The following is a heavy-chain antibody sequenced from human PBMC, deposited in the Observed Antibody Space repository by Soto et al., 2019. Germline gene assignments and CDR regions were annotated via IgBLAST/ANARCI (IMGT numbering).Heavy chain of an antibody. CDR3: ASGGYSGYDFFDY. D-gene: IGHD5-12*01. CDR2: ISSSRYI. CDR1: GFTFSTYS. J-gene: IGHJ4*02. V-gene: IGHV3-21*01. Sequence: PGGSLRLSCAASGFTFSTYSMNWVRQAPGKGLEWVSSISSSRYIYYADSVKGRVTISRDNAKNSLYLQMNSLRAEDTAVYYCASGGYSGYDFFDYWGQGTLVTVSS.